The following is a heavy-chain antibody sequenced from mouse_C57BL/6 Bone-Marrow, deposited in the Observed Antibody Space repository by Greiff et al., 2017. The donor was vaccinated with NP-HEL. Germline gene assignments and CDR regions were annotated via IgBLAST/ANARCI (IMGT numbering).Heavy chain of an antibody. Sequence: VQLQQSGAELVKPGASVKISCKASGYAFSSYWMNWVKQRPGKGLEWIGQIYPGDGDTNYNGKFKGKATLTADKSSSTASMQLSSLTSEDSAVYFCASFYDYDDGFAYWGQGTLVTVSA. CDR2: IYPGDGDT. CDR1: GYAFSSYW. D-gene: IGHD2-4*01. J-gene: IGHJ3*01. V-gene: IGHV1-80*01. CDR3: ASFYDYDDGFAY.